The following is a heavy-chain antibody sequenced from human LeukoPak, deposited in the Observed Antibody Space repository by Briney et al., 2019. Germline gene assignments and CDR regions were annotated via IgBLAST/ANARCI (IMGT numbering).Heavy chain of an antibody. J-gene: IGHJ6*03. D-gene: IGHD3-9*01. Sequence: SETLSLTCTVSGGSISSSSYYWGWIRQPPGKGLEWIGSIYYSGSTYYNPSLKSRVTISVDTSKNQFSLKLSSVTAADTAVYYCARVRGYYDILAYYMDVWGKGTTVTVSS. V-gene: IGHV4-39*07. CDR3: ARVRGYYDILAYYMDV. CDR2: IYYSGST. CDR1: GGSISSSSYY.